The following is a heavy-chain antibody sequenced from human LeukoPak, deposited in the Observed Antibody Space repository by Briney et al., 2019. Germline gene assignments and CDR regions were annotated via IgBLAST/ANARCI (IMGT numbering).Heavy chain of an antibody. CDR1: GGTFSSYA. CDR2: IIPIFGTA. D-gene: IGHD6-13*01. CDR3: ARGGSSSWNPQYYYYGMDV. Sequence: SVKVSCKASGGTFSSYASSWVRQAPGQGLEWMGGIIPIFGTANYAQKFQGRVTITADESTSTAYMELSSLRSEDTAVYYCARGGSSSWNPQYYYYGMDVWGQGTTVTVSS. J-gene: IGHJ6*02. V-gene: IGHV1-69*01.